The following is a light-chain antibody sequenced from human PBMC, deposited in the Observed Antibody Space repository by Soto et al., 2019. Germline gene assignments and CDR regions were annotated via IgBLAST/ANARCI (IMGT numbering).Light chain of an antibody. Sequence: DIVMTQSPDSLAVSLGERATINCTSSQNVLYSSNKNYLTWFQQKPGQTPKLLIYWASTRESGVPDRFSGSGSGTDFTLTSRSLQAEDVAVYYCQQYYSTPWTFGHGTKVAIK. CDR1: QNVLYSSNKNY. CDR3: QQYYSTPWT. J-gene: IGKJ1*01. CDR2: WAS. V-gene: IGKV4-1*01.